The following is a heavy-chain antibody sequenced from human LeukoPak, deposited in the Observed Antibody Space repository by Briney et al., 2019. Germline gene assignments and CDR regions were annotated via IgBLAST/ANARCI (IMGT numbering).Heavy chain of an antibody. CDR2: IYPGDSDT. V-gene: IGHV5-51*01. CDR1: GYSFTSYW. D-gene: IGHD1-26*01. CDR3: ARADSVGATTGYFDY. J-gene: IGHJ4*02. Sequence: GESLKISCKGSGYSFTSYWIGWVRQMPGKGLEWMGIIYPGDSDTRYSPSFQGQVTISADKSISTAYLQWSSLKASDTAMYYCARADSVGATTGYFDYWGQGTLVTVSS.